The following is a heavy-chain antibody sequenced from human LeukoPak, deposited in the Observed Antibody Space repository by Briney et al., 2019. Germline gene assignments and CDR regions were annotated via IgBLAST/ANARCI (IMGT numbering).Heavy chain of an antibody. D-gene: IGHD1-1*01. CDR2: IYHSGTT. CDR3: ARESNWRYFDY. J-gene: IGHJ4*02. V-gene: IGHV4-38-2*02. CDR1: GYSISSGYY. Sequence: SETLSLTCTVSGYSISSGYYWGWIRQPPGKGLEWIGEIYHSGTTNYNPSLKSRVTISVDKSNNHFSLKLSSVTAADTAVYYCARESNWRYFDYWGQGTLVTVSS.